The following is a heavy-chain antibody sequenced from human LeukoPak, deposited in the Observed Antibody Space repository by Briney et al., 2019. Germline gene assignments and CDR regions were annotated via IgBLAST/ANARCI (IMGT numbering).Heavy chain of an antibody. V-gene: IGHV5-10-1*01. Sequence: GESLKISCKGSGYSFTSYWIGWVRQMPGKGLEWMGRIDPSDSYTNYSPSFQGHVTISADKSISTAYLQWSSLKASDTAMYYCARPTYYYGSGSTPAAFDIWGQGTMVTVSS. J-gene: IGHJ3*02. CDR1: GYSFTSYW. CDR2: IDPSDSYT. D-gene: IGHD3-10*01. CDR3: ARPTYYYGSGSTPAAFDI.